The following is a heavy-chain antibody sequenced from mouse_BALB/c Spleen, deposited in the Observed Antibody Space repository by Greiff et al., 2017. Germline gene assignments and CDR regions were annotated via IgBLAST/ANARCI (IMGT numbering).Heavy chain of an antibody. CDR3: TITTVVATGAMDY. Sequence: VQLQQSGAELVKPGASVKLSCKASGYTFTSYYMYWVKQRPGQGLEWIGEINPSNGGTNFNEKFKSKATLTVDKSSSTAYMQLSSLTSEDSAVYYCTITTVVATGAMDYWGQGTSVTVSS. J-gene: IGHJ4*01. D-gene: IGHD1-1*01. V-gene: IGHV1S81*02. CDR1: GYTFTSYY. CDR2: INPSNGGT.